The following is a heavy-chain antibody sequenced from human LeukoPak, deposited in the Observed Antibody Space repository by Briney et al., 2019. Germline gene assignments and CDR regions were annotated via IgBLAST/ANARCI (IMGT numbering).Heavy chain of an antibody. J-gene: IGHJ5*02. CDR2: ISYDGSNK. Sequence: GRSLRLSCAASGFTFSSYGMHWVRQAPGKGLEWVAVISYDGSNKYYADSVKGRFTISRDNSKNTLYLQMNSLRAEDTAVYYCAKSVAGTCWFDPWGQGTLVTVSS. V-gene: IGHV3-30*18. CDR3: AKSVAGTCWFDP. D-gene: IGHD6-19*01. CDR1: GFTFSSYG.